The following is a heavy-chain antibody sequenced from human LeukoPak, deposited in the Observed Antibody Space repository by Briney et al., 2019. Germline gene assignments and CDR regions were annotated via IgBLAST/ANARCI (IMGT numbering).Heavy chain of an antibody. V-gene: IGHV3-21*01. Sequence: GSLRLSCAASVFTFSRYSMNWVRQAPGKGLEWVSSISSSSSIIYYADSVKGRFTISRDNAKKSLHLQMNSLRAEDTAVYFCARTYDSGNYYDYWGQGTLVTVSS. J-gene: IGHJ4*02. CDR3: ARTYDSGNYYDY. CDR1: VFTFSRYS. CDR2: ISSSSSII. D-gene: IGHD3-10*01.